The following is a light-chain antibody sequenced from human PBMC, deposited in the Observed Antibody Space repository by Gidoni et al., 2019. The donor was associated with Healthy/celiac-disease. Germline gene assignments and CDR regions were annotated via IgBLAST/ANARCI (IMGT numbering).Light chain of an antibody. CDR2: QDS. V-gene: IGLV3-1*01. Sequence: SYALTLPPSVSVSPGQTASITCSGDKLGDKYPCWSQQKPGQSPVLVIYQDSKRPSGIPGRFSGSNSGNTATLTISGTQSMDDADYYCQAWDSSTVLFGGGTNLTVL. CDR1: KLGDKY. J-gene: IGLJ2*01. CDR3: QAWDSSTVL.